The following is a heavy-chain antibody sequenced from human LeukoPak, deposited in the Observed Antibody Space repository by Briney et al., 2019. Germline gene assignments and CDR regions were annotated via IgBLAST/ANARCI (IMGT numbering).Heavy chain of an antibody. V-gene: IGHV1-18*01. CDR1: GYTFISYG. D-gene: IGHD3-9*01. CDR3: ARDPDISTNWFDP. Sequence: ASVKVSCKASGYTFISYGISWVRQAPGQGLEWLGWISTYNGNTNYAQKFQDRVTMTTDTSTSTAYMELRSLRSDDTAVYYCARDPDISTNWFDPWGQGTLVTVSS. CDR2: ISTYNGNT. J-gene: IGHJ5*02.